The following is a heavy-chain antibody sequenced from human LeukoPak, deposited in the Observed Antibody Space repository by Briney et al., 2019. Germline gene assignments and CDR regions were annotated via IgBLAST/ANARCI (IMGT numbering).Heavy chain of an antibody. D-gene: IGHD5-24*01. J-gene: IGHJ4*02. CDR1: GGSISSSSYY. V-gene: IGHV4-39*07. CDR3: ARDGYNPIDY. Sequence: SETLSLTCTVSGGSISSSSYYWGWIRHPPGKGLEWIGSVFYSGSTYYNPSLKSRVHISVHTSKNQFSLKLSSVTAADTAVYYCARDGYNPIDYWGQGTLVTVSS. CDR2: VFYSGST.